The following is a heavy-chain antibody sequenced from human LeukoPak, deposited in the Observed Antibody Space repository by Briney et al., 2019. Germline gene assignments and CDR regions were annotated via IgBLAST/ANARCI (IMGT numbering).Heavy chain of an antibody. CDR3: ARDRWVAVAPRDYYYYGMDV. J-gene: IGHJ6*02. V-gene: IGHV4-4*07. Sequence: SETLSLTCTVSGGSISSYYWSWIRQPAGKGLEWIGRIYTSGSTNYNPSLKSRVTMSVDTSKNQFSLKLSSVTAPDTAVYYCARDRWVAVAPRDYYYYGMDVWGQGTTVTVSS. D-gene: IGHD6-19*01. CDR1: GGSISSYY. CDR2: IYTSGST.